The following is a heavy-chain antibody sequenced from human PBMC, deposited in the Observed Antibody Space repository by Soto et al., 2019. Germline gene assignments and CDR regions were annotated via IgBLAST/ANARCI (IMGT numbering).Heavy chain of an antibody. CDR3: ARDSYSSSSVTYYYYGMDV. D-gene: IGHD6-6*01. CDR2: ISSSSTYT. J-gene: IGHJ6*02. V-gene: IGHV3-11*06. CDR1: GFTFSDYY. Sequence: PGGSLRLSCAASGFTFSDYYINWIRQAPGKGLEWVSYISSSSTYTSYADSVKGRFTISRDNVKNSLFLQMNSLRAEDTAVYYCARDSYSSSSVTYYYYGMDVWGQGTTVTVSS.